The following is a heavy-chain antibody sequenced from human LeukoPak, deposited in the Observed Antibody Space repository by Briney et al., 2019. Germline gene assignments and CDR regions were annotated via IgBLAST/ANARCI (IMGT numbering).Heavy chain of an antibody. D-gene: IGHD6-13*01. Sequence: GASVKVSCKASGYSFTSYDINGVRQATGQGLEGMGWMNPNSGNTGSAQKFQGRVTMNRNTSISTAYMELSNLRSEDTAVYYCARRVAAGGTCMGYWGQGTLVTVSS. V-gene: IGHV1-8*01. J-gene: IGHJ4*02. CDR2: MNPNSGNT. CDR1: GYSFTSYD. CDR3: ARRVAAGGTCMGY.